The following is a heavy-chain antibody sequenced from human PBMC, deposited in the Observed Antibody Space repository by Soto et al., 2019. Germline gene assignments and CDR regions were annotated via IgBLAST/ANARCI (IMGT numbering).Heavy chain of an antibody. CDR3: ARDWFGVRAFDI. V-gene: IGHV4-34*01. Sequence: PSETLSLTCAVYGGSFSVYYWSWVRQPPGKGLEWIGEINHSGSTNYNPSLKSRVTISVDTSKNQFSLKLSSVTAADTAVYYCARDWFGVRAFDIWGQGTMVTVSS. J-gene: IGHJ3*02. CDR1: GGSFSVYY. CDR2: INHSGST. D-gene: IGHD3-10*01.